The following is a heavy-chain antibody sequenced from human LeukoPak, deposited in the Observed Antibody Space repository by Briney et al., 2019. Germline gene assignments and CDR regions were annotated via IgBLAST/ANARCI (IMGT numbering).Heavy chain of an antibody. CDR3: ARTYSSGWYHTVAY. J-gene: IGHJ4*02. CDR1: GFTFSSYW. CDR2: IKQDGSEK. D-gene: IGHD6-19*01. V-gene: IGHV3-7*01. Sequence: PGGSLRLSCAASGFTFSSYWMSWVRQAPGKGLEWVANIKQDGSEKYYVDSVKGRFTISRDNAKNSLYLQMNSLRAEDTAVYYCARTYSSGWYHTVAYWGQGTLVTVSS.